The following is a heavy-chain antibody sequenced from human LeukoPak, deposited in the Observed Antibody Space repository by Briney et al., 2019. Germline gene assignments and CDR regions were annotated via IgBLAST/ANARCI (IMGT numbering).Heavy chain of an antibody. CDR3: AKERSRLSTPNTPLDY. J-gene: IGHJ4*02. Sequence: GGSLRLSCAASGFTFSSYAMSWVRQAPGKGLEWVSAISGSGGSTYYADSVKGRFTISRDNSKNALYLQMNSLRAEDTAVYYCAKERSRLSTPNTPLDYWGQGTLVTVSS. CDR1: GFTFSSYA. D-gene: IGHD2-8*01. V-gene: IGHV3-23*01. CDR2: ISGSGGST.